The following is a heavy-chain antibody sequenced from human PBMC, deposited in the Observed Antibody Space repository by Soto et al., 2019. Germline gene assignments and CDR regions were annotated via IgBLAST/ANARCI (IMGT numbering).Heavy chain of an antibody. CDR3: ARGSQLYSSGWYEALDI. Sequence: QVQLVQSGADVKKPGASVKVSCKASGYTFTSYDINWVRQATGQGLECMGWMNPNSGNTGYAQKFQGRVSMTRNTSISTAYMELSSLRSEDTAVYYCARGSQLYSSGWYEALDIWGQGTMVTVSS. CDR2: MNPNSGNT. D-gene: IGHD6-19*01. V-gene: IGHV1-8*01. J-gene: IGHJ3*02. CDR1: GYTFTSYD.